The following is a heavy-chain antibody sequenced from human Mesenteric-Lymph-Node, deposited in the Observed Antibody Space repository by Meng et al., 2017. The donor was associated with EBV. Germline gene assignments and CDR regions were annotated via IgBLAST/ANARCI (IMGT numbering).Heavy chain of an antibody. D-gene: IGHD5-12*01. CDR1: GDSISNNNW. CDR3: ARDGRREDAGYDYVGFDY. J-gene: IGHJ4*02. Sequence: LRGSGPGLVKTSGTLYLTCAFSGDSISNNNWGSWVRQPPGKGLELIGEIYHTGRTNYNPSLKSRVTISGDTSKNQFSLRLSSVTAADTAVYYCARDGRREDAGYDYVGFDYWGQGTLVTVSS. V-gene: IGHV4-4*02. CDR2: IYHTGRT.